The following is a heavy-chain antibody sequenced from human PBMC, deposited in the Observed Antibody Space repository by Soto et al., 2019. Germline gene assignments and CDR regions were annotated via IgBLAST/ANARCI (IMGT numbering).Heavy chain of an antibody. Sequence: EVQLVESGGGLVKPGGSLRLSCAASGFTFSSYSMNWVRQAPGKGLEWVSSISSSSSYIYYADSVKGRFTISRDNAKNSLYLQMNSLRAEDTAVDYCARSLGTGYSSSWYGDYYYYMDVLGKGTTVTVSS. CDR3: ARSLGTGYSSSWYGDYYYYMDV. J-gene: IGHJ6*03. D-gene: IGHD6-13*01. CDR2: ISSSSSYI. V-gene: IGHV3-21*01. CDR1: GFTFSSYS.